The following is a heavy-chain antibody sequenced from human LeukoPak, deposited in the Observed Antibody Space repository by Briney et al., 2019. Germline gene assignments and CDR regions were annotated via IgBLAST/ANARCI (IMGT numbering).Heavy chain of an antibody. CDR2: IYPGDSDT. Sequence: GESLNISCQGSGYSFATYWIGWVRQMPGKGLEWMAIIYPGDSDTRYSPCFQGPVTISAHKSLSTAYLQGSSLTASDTATFYCARLRPPYYYDYSGHYLSYCDYWGQGTLVTVSA. J-gene: IGHJ4*02. V-gene: IGHV5-51*01. CDR1: GYSFATYW. D-gene: IGHD3-22*01. CDR3: ARLRPPYYYDYSGHYLSYCDY.